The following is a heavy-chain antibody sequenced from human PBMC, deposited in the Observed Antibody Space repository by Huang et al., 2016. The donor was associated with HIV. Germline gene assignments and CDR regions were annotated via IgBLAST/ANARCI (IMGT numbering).Heavy chain of an antibody. J-gene: IGHJ6*02. CDR2: INSDGSSA. CDR1: GGTFDKYW. D-gene: IGHD1-26*01. CDR3: ARAKGTASTTYFYYFGLDV. V-gene: IGHV3-74*01. Sequence: DVQLVESGGDIVQPGGSLRLSCAASGGTFDKYWMNWVRQAPGKGVVWVAGINSDGSSATYADVVKGRFTISRDNAQKVLYVEMNSLRGDDAGVYYCARAKGTASTTYFYYFGLDVWGQGTTVTVSS.